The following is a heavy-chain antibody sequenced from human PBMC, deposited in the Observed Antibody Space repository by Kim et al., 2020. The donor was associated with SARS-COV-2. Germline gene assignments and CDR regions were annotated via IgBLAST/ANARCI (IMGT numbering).Heavy chain of an antibody. J-gene: IGHJ4*02. Sequence: GGSLRLSCEASGFTFSKFYMTSLRQAPGRSLEWLSYISGDSRDINYADSVKGRFTISRDNDKNSLYLQMNSLRVEDTAVYYCSRDPRPLDFWGQGTLVTVSS. CDR2: ISGDSRDI. CDR1: GFTFSKFY. V-gene: IGHV3-11*06. CDR3: SRDPRPLDF. D-gene: IGHD6-6*01.